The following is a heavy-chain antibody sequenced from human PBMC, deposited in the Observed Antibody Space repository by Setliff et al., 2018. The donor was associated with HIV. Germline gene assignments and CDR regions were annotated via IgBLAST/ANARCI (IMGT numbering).Heavy chain of an antibody. CDR3: ARELDNSDNSDPFDV. Sequence: LSLTCSVSGDSIRHSRDYWGWIRQPPGKGLEWIGNIYYSGTTYYSPSLNSRVTISVDRSRNHFSLRLSAVTAADTAVYYCARELDNSDNSDPFDVWGQGTMVTVSS. J-gene: IGHJ3*01. CDR2: IYYSGTT. V-gene: IGHV4-39*02. D-gene: IGHD4-4*01. CDR1: GDSIRHSRDY.